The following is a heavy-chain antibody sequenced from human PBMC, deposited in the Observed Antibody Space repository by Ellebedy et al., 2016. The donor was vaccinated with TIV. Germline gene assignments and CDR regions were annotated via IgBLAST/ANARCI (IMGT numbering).Heavy chain of an antibody. Sequence: GGSLRLSCKASGYKFDSYWIAWVRQMPGKGLEWMGIIYPDDSDTRYSPSFQGQVTISADKSISTAYLQWSSLKASDTAMYYCAKHDKYYNGGHWFDPWGQGTLVTVSS. CDR1: GYKFDSYW. D-gene: IGHD3-10*01. CDR3: AKHDKYYNGGHWFDP. V-gene: IGHV5-51*01. CDR2: IYPDDSDT. J-gene: IGHJ5*02.